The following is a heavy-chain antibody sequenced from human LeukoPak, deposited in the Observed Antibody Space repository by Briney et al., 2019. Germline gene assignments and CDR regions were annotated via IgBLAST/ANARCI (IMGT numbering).Heavy chain of an antibody. CDR1: GGSISTYY. CDR2: IYYSGST. CDR3: ARAMFDSSGYPFDY. D-gene: IGHD3-22*01. V-gene: IGHV4-59*08. J-gene: IGHJ4*02. Sequence: KPSETLSLTCTVSGGSISTYYWSWIRQPPGKALEWIGYIYYSGSTNYNPSLKSRVTISVDTSKDQFSLELSSVTAADTAVYYCARAMFDSSGYPFDYWGQGTLVTVSS.